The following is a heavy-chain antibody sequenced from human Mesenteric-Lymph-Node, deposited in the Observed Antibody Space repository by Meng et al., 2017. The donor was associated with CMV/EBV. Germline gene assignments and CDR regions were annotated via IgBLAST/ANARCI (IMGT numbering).Heavy chain of an antibody. Sequence: CKASGYNCTSYDINWVRPATGQGLEWMGWMNPNSGNTGYAQKFQGRVTITRNTSISTAYMELSSLRSEDTAVYYCARSNIVVVSLDYWGQGTLVTVSS. V-gene: IGHV1-8*03. D-gene: IGHD2-2*01. CDR3: ARSNIVVVSLDY. CDR1: GYNCTSYD. CDR2: MNPNSGNT. J-gene: IGHJ4*02.